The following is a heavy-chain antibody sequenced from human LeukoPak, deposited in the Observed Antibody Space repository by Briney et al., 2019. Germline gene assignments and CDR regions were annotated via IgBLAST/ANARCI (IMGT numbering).Heavy chain of an antibody. CDR2: ISGSGGST. J-gene: IGHJ4*02. CDR3: AKSPIAVATRFDY. CDR1: GFPFSSQA. V-gene: IGHV3-23*01. Sequence: GSLRPSCAAPGFPFSSQAMSWVRQAPRKGLEWVPAISGSGGSTYYADSVKGRFTISRDNSKNTLYLQMNSLRAEDTAVYYCAKSPIAVATRFDYWGQGTLVTVSS. D-gene: IGHD6-19*01.